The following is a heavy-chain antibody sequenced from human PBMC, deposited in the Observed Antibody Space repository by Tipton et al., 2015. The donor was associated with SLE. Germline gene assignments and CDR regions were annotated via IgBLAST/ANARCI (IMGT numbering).Heavy chain of an antibody. J-gene: IGHJ4*02. CDR2: IYTTGST. Sequence: TLSLTCKVSGGSISNYYWSWIRLTSGERLEWIGHIYTTGSTNYSPSLKSRVTISFDTSETQFSLKLASVTIADTAVYYCARVSSGTNYAIESWGQGTLVTVSS. CDR3: ARVSSGTNYAIES. CDR1: GGSISNYY. V-gene: IGHV4-4*07. D-gene: IGHD4/OR15-4a*01.